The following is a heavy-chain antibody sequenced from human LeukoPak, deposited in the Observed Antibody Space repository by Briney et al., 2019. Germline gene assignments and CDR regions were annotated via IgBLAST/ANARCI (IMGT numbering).Heavy chain of an antibody. CDR3: ARVVGGYDGFDY. V-gene: IGHV1-18*01. J-gene: IGHJ4*02. D-gene: IGHD5-12*01. CDR2: ISAYNGNT. Sequence: GWISAYNGNTNYAQKLQGRVTMTTDTSTSTAYMELRSLRSDDTAVYYCARVVGGYDGFDYWGQGTLVTVSS.